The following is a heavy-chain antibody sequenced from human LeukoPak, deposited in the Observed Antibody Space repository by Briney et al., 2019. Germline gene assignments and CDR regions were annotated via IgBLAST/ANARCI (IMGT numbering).Heavy chain of an antibody. D-gene: IGHD3-10*01. CDR2: ISSSSSTI. CDR1: GFTFSSYN. V-gene: IGHV3-48*01. CDR3: ARARGFDM. J-gene: IGHJ3*02. Sequence: GRSLRLSCAASGFTFSSYNMNWVRQAPGKGLEWVSYISSSSSTIYYADSVKGRFTISRDNAKNSVFLQMNNLRAEDTAVYYCARARGFDMWGQGTKVTVSS.